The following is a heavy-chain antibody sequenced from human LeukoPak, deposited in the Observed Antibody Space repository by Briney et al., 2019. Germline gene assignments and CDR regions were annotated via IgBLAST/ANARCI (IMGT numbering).Heavy chain of an antibody. J-gene: IGHJ4*02. D-gene: IGHD5-18*01. CDR1: GFTFSSYE. V-gene: IGHV3-30*02. CDR3: AKEASRGSSFAYTPIEKPYYLDY. Sequence: GGSLRLSCAASGFTFSSYEVNWVRQAPGKGLEWVAFIRYNGRTTYYADSVKGRFTISRDNSKNTVFLQMYSLRAEDTAAYYCAKEASRGSSFAYTPIEKPYYLDYWGQGTLVTVSS. CDR2: IRYNGRTT.